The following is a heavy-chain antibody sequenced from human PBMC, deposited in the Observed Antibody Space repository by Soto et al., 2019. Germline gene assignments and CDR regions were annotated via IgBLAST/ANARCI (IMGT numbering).Heavy chain of an antibody. D-gene: IGHD5-18*01. CDR3: TREAIQLWFDF. CDR1: GFTFWDHY. V-gene: IGHV3-72*01. Sequence: GGSLGLCCAASGFTFWDHYMGLVRHAPGKGLEWVGRIRDRPDRYTTDYAASVKDRFIISRDDSKNLVYLHMNNLKTEDSAVYFCTREAIQLWFDFWGQGTLVTVSS. CDR2: IRDRPDRYTT. J-gene: IGHJ4*02.